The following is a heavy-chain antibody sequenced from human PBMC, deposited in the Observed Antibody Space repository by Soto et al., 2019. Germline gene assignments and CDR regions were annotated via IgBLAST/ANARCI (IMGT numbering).Heavy chain of an antibody. V-gene: IGHV2-5*01. D-gene: IGHD3-9*01. Sequence: QITLRESGPTLVKPRQPLTLTCSFSGFSLSSPAVGVNWIRLSPGKAPEWLALIYWNDDNHYSPSLKSRFTITTDTSKYQVVLTMTNMDPEDTATYYCAHGAGWLSDYWGQGTLVTVSS. J-gene: IGHJ4*02. CDR1: GFSLSSPAVG. CDR2: IYWNDDN. CDR3: AHGAGWLSDY.